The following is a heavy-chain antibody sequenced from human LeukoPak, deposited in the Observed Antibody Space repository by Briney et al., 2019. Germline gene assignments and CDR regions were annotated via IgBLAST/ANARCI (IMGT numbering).Heavy chain of an antibody. CDR2: ISSGSSFI. V-gene: IGHV3-21*01. J-gene: IGHJ3*02. Sequence: PGGSLRLSCAASGFTFSSHSMNWVRQAPGKGLEWVSSISSGSSFIYYADSVKGRFTISRDNAKNSLYLQMNSLRAEDTAVYYCARDSGSPQDAFDIWGQGTMVTVSS. CDR3: ARDSGSPQDAFDI. CDR1: GFTFSSHS. D-gene: IGHD6-13*01.